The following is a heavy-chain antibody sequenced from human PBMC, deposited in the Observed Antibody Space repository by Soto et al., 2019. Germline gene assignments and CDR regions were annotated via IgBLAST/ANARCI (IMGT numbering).Heavy chain of an antibody. CDR2: TYHSGST. D-gene: IGHD6-19*01. J-gene: IGHJ1*01. CDR3: VKPYTSGWHYVQH. Sequence: QLQLQESGPRLVKPSETLSLTCGVSGDSIRGSTSYCGWSRQPPGQGLQWIGSTYHSGSTYYNSSLKSRVTISVDTSKNQFSLKLRSVTAADTAVYYCVKPYTSGWHYVQHWGRGTLVTVSS. CDR1: GDSIRGSTSY. V-gene: IGHV4-39*01.